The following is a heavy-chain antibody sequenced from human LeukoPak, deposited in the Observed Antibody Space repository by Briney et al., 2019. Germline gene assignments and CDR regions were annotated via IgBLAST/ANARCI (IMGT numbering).Heavy chain of an antibody. J-gene: IGHJ5*02. Sequence: SETLSLTCTVSGGSISSSSYYWGWIRQPPGKGLEWIGSIYYSGSTYYNPSLKSRVTISVDTSKNQFSLKLSSVTAADTAVYYCARDMMVRGVVTDNWFDPWGQGTLVTVSS. CDR3: ARDMMVRGVVTDNWFDP. CDR1: GGSISSSSYY. CDR2: IYYSGST. D-gene: IGHD3-10*01. V-gene: IGHV4-39*07.